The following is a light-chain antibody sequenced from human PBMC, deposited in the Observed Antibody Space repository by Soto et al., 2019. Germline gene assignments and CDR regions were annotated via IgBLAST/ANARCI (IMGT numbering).Light chain of an antibody. V-gene: IGKV3-15*01. CDR1: QSVGSD. CDR3: QQSNNWPFT. Sequence: EIVMTQFPATLSVSPGQRATLSCRASQSVGSDLAWYQQKPGQAPRLLIYGASTRATGIPARFSGRGSGTEFALTISSLESEDFAVYYCQQSNNWPFTFGGGTKVEIK. J-gene: IGKJ4*01. CDR2: GAS.